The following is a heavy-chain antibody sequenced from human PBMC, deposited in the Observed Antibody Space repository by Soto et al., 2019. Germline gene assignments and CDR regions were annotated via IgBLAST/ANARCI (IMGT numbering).Heavy chain of an antibody. J-gene: IGHJ6*02. CDR2: ISAYNGNT. CDR1: GYTFTSYG. Sequence: ASVKVSCKASGYTFTSYGISWVRQAPGQGLEWMGWISAYNGNTNYAQKLQGRVTMTTDTSTSTAYMELRSLRSDDTAVYYCARDLKQQLVRRNYYYYYGMDVWGQGTTVTAP. V-gene: IGHV1-18*01. CDR3: ARDLKQQLVRRNYYYYYGMDV. D-gene: IGHD6-13*01.